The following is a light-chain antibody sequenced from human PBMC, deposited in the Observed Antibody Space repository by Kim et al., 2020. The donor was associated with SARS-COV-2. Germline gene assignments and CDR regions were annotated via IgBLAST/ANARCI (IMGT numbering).Light chain of an antibody. CDR1: KLGDKY. V-gene: IGLV3-1*01. CDR3: QAWDSSTASFVV. J-gene: IGLJ2*01. Sequence: PGQTASITCSGEKLGDKYACWYQQKPGQSPVLVIYQDSKRPSGIPERFSGSNSGNTATLTISGTQAMDEADYYCQAWDSSTASFVVFGGGTKLTVL. CDR2: QDS.